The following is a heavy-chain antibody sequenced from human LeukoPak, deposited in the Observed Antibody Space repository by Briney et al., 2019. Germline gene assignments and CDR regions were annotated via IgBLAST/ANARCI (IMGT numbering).Heavy chain of an antibody. CDR3: TTDPPNYYDSSGSDY. CDR1: GFTFSNAW. CDR2: IKSKTDGGTT. J-gene: IGHJ4*02. V-gene: IGHV3-15*01. D-gene: IGHD3-22*01. Sequence: GGSLRLSCAASGFTFSNAWMSWVRQAPGKGLEWVGRIKSKTDGGTTDYAAPVKGRFTISRDDSKNTLYLQMNSLKTEDTAVYYCTTDPPNYYDSSGSDYWGQGILVTVSS.